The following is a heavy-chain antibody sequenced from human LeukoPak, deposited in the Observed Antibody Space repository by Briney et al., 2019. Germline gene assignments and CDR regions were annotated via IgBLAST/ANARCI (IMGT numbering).Heavy chain of an antibody. V-gene: IGHV3-74*01. CDR3: XXXXXXXXXXDY. Sequence: TGGSLRLSCAASGFTFSTYCMHWVRQAPGKGPMWVSRICPDGTVTNYADSVKARFIISRDNAKNSLYLQMNSLRAEDTAVYYXXXXXXXXXXXDYWGQGTLVTVSS. J-gene: IGHJ4*02. CDR2: ICPDGTVT. CDR1: GFTFSTYC.